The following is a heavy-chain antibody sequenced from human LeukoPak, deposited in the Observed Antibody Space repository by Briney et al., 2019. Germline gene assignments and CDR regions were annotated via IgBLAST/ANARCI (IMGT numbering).Heavy chain of an antibody. D-gene: IGHD2-2*01. J-gene: IGHJ4*02. CDR2: IKPDGSER. CDR3: SGRDSSRSPRAY. CDR1: GLTFAGFW. V-gene: IGHV3-7*03. Sequence: GGSLRLSCAASGLTFAGFWMNWVRLAPGRGLEWLANIKPDGSERYYVDSVKGRFAISRDNAKNEVYLEMNSVRAEDTGVYYCSGRDSSRSPRAYWGQGTLVSVSS.